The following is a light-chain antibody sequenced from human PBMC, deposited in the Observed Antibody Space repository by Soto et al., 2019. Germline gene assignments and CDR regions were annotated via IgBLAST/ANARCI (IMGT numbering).Light chain of an antibody. Sequence: AIQMTQSPSSLSVSIGDRVTITCRASQDIRDDLGWYQQKPGKAPNLLIYAASNLQTGVPSRFSGSGSGTDFTLTISSLQPEDFATYYCLHDHNYPRTFGQGTRVDIK. V-gene: IGKV1-6*01. CDR1: QDIRDD. CDR3: LHDHNYPRT. J-gene: IGKJ1*01. CDR2: AAS.